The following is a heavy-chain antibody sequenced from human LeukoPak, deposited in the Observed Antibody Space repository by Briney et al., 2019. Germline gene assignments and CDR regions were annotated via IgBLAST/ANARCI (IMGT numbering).Heavy chain of an antibody. Sequence: PGRSLRLSCAASGFTFSSYGMHWVRQAPGKGLEWVAVISYDGSNKYYADSVKGRFTISRDNSKNTLYLQMNSLRAEDTAVYYCTGSWGGRGAFDIWGQGTMVTVSS. CDR3: TGSWGGRGAFDI. CDR2: ISYDGSNK. CDR1: GFTFSSYG. J-gene: IGHJ3*02. D-gene: IGHD3-10*01. V-gene: IGHV3-30*03.